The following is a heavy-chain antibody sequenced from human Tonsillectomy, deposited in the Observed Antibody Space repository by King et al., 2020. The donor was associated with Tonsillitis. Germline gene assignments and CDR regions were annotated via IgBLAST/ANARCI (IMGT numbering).Heavy chain of an antibody. J-gene: IGHJ3*02. CDR3: ARAQTYYYDSSGYYHDAFDI. V-gene: IGHV1-18*04. Sequence: QLVQSGAEVKKPGASVKVSCKASGYTFTSYGISWVRQAPGQGLEWMGWISAYNGNTNYAQKLQGRVTMTTDTSTSTAYMGLRSLRSDDTAVYYCARAQTYYYDSSGYYHDAFDIRGQGTMVTVSS. CDR2: ISAYNGNT. D-gene: IGHD3-22*01. CDR1: GYTFTSYG.